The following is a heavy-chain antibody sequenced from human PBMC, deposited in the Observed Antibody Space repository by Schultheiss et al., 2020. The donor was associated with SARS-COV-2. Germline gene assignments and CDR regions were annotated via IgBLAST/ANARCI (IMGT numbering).Heavy chain of an antibody. CDR3: ARLRPKRFLEWLGYYFDY. CDR2: IYYSGST. J-gene: IGHJ4*02. Sequence: SETLSLTCTVSGGSISSYYWSWIRQPPGKGLEWIGYIYYSGSTNYNPSLKSRVTISVDTSKNQFSLKLSSVTAAVTAVYYCARLRPKRFLEWLGYYFDYWGQGTLVTVSS. V-gene: IGHV4-59*08. CDR1: GGSISSYY. D-gene: IGHD3-3*01.